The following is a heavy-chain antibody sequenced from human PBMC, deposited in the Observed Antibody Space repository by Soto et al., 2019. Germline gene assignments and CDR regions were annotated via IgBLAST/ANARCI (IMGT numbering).Heavy chain of an antibody. CDR1: GGSINTNY. CDR2: IFSNGRT. V-gene: IGHV4-59*01. J-gene: IGHJ4*02. D-gene: IGHD3-10*01. CDR3: ARGGDNSPWYYSL. Sequence: SETLSLTCTVSGGSINTNYWSWIRQPPGRGLEWIGYIFSNGRTNYNPSLETRVAISVDTSKNQLSLKLRSVTAADTAVYYCARGGDNSPWYYSLWGQGTLVTVS.